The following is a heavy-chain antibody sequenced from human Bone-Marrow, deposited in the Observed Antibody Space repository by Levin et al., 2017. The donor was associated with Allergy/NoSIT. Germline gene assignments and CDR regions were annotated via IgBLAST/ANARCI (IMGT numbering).Heavy chain of an antibody. Sequence: SETLSLTCTVSGGSISSYYWSWIRQPPGKGLEWIGYIYYSGSTNYNPSLKSRVTISVDTSKNQFSLKLSSVTAADTAVYYCARDKIVSAAGSRAGGYDDYGMDGWGQGTTVTVSS. CDR3: ARDKIVSAAGSRAGGYDDYGMDG. D-gene: IGHD6-13*01. CDR2: IYYSGST. J-gene: IGHJ6*02. V-gene: IGHV4-59*01. CDR1: GGSISSYY.